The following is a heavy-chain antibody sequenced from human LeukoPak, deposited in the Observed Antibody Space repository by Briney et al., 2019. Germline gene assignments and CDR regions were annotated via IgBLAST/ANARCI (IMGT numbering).Heavy chain of an antibody. D-gene: IGHD2-15*01. Sequence: ASVKVSCKASGYTFTSYGISWVRQAPGQGLEWMGGIIPIFGTANYAQKFQGRVTITTDESTSTAYMELSSLRSEDTAVYYCARGYCSGGSCCCFDYWGQGTLVTVSS. V-gene: IGHV1-69*05. CDR2: IIPIFGTA. CDR1: GYTFTSYG. J-gene: IGHJ4*02. CDR3: ARGYCSGGSCCCFDY.